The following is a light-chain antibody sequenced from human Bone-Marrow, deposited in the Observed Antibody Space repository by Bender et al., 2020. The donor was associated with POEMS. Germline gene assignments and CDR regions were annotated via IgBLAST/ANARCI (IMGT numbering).Light chain of an antibody. V-gene: IGLV1-40*01. Sequence: QSVLTQSPSVSGAPGQRVTISCTGTTSNIGAGSDVHWYQQFPGTAPKLLIYGNSNRPSGVPDRFSGSKSGTSASLAITGLQAEDEADYYCQSYDTSLSGWVFGGGTKLTVL. J-gene: IGLJ3*02. CDR1: TSNIGAGSD. CDR2: GNS. CDR3: QSYDTSLSGWV.